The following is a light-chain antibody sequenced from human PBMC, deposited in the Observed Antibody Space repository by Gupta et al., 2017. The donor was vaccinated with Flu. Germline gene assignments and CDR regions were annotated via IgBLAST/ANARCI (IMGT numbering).Light chain of an antibody. CDR1: QSISSW. V-gene: IGKV1-5*03. CDR3: QQYNSYSVT. J-gene: IGKJ1*01. CDR2: KAS. Sequence: IQMTQSPSTLSASVGDRVTITCRASQSISSWLAGYQQKPGKAPKLLIYKASSLESGGPSRFSGSGSGTKFTLTISSLQPDEFSTYYCQQYNSYSVTFGQGTKVEIK.